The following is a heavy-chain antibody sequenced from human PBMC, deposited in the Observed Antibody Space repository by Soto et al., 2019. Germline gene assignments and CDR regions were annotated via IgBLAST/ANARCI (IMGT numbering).Heavy chain of an antibody. CDR3: ARQKWEQPKWFDP. J-gene: IGHJ5*02. CDR2: IFYSGTT. V-gene: IGHV4-39*01. Sequence: SETLSLTCSLSGCAIRDARFYWGWIRQSPGKGLEWVGSIFYSGTTFVNPSLQSRVTISVDTSENQFSLRLSSVTAADTALYYCARQKWEQPKWFDPWGQGTLVTVS. D-gene: IGHD1-26*01. CDR1: GCAIRDARFY.